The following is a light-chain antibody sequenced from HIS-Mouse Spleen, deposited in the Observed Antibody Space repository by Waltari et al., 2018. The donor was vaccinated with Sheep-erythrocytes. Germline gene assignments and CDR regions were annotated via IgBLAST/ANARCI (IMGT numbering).Light chain of an antibody. CDR2: DVS. CDR3: CSYAGSYNHV. Sequence: QSALTQPRSVSGSPGQSVTISCTGTSSDAGGYTSVSWYQQHPGKAPKLMIYDVSKRPSGVPDRFSGSKSGNTASLTISGLQAEDEADYYCCSYAGSYNHVFATGTKVTVL. V-gene: IGLV2-11*01. J-gene: IGLJ1*01. CDR1: SSDAGGYTS.